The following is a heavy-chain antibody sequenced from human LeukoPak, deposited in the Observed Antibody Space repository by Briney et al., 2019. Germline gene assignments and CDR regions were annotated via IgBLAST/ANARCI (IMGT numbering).Heavy chain of an antibody. D-gene: IGHD6-19*01. CDR3: ARIQGYSSGWYFDY. J-gene: IGHJ4*02. CDR2: IFYSGTT. CDR1: GGSISSYY. V-gene: IGHV4-59*08. Sequence: KPSETLSLTCTVSGGSISSYYWSWIRQPPGKGLEWVGYIFYSGTTDSNPSLKSRVTISVDTSKNQFSLKLSSVTAADTAVYYCARIQGYSSGWYFDYWGQGILVTVSS.